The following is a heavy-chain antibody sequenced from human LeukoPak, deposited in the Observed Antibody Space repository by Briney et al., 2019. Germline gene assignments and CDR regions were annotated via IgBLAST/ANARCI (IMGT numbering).Heavy chain of an antibody. V-gene: IGHV4-59*01. D-gene: IGHD1-26*01. CDR2: IYYSGST. CDR1: GGSISSYY. J-gene: IGHJ5*02. CDR3: ARGGNRFQP. Sequence: PSETLSLTCTVSGGSISSYYWSWMRQPPGKGLEWIGYIYYSGSTNYNPSLRSRVTISVDTSKNQFSLILSSVTAADTAIYCCARGGNRFQPWGQGTLVTVSS.